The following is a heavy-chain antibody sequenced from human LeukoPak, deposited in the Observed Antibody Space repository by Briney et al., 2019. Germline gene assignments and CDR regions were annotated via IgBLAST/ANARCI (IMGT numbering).Heavy chain of an antibody. Sequence: GGSLRLSCAASGFTFDDYTMHLVRQVPGKGLEWVSLISWDGGSTYYADSVKGRFTISRDNSKNSLYLQMNSLRTEDTALYYCAKGLGVAQQPEFAYYYYGMDVWGQGTTVTVSS. CDR1: GFTFDDYT. CDR2: ISWDGGST. J-gene: IGHJ6*02. CDR3: AKGLGVAQQPEFAYYYYGMDV. D-gene: IGHD6-13*01. V-gene: IGHV3-43*01.